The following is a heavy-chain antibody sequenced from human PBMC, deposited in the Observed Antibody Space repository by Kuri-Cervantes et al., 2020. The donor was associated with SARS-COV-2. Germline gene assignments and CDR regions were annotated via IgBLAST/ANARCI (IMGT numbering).Heavy chain of an antibody. CDR1: GFSLSTSGVG. CDR3: ATSPKVGIAAAGTYFDY. D-gene: IGHD6-13*01. CDR2: IYWDDDE. Sequence: SGPTLVKPTQTLTLTCSFSGFSLSTSGVGVGWIRQPPGKALEWLAVIYWDDDERYSPSLKSRLTITKDTSKNQVVLTMTNMDPVDTAAYYCATSPKVGIAAAGTYFDYWGQGTLVTVSS. J-gene: IGHJ4*02. V-gene: IGHV2-5*02.